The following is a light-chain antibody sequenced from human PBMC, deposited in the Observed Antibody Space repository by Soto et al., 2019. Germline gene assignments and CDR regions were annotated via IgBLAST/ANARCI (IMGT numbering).Light chain of an antibody. J-gene: IGKJ3*01. CDR1: QGISSY. Sequence: AIGMTPSPSSLTASTGDSVTITCRASQGISSYLAWYQQKPGKAPKLLIYAASTLQSGVPSRFRGSGSGTDVTLTISCLQSEDVETYYCQQYYLYAHTCGPGTKVDIK. CDR2: AAS. V-gene: IGKV1-8*01. CDR3: QQYYLYAHT.